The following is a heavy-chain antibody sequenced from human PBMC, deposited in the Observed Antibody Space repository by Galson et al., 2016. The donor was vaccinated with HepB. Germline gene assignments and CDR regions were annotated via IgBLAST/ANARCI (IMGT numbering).Heavy chain of an antibody. J-gene: IGHJ4*02. V-gene: IGHV3-23*01. CDR3: AKGRRGPQAGTWYFEN. D-gene: IGHD3-10*01. CDR2: IIASGDRT. Sequence: SLRLSCAASGFTFSSSTVGWVRQAPGRAPEWVSSIIASGDRTHYGDSVKGRFTISRDNSKNTLYLQMNSLRVDDTGVYYCAKGRRGPQAGTWYFENWGQGTLITVSP. CDR1: GFTFSSST.